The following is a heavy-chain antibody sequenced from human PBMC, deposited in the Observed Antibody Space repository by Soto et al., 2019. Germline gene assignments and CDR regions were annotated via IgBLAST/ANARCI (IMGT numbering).Heavy chain of an antibody. CDR3: ARGAGLFDY. Sequence: QVHLQESGPGLVKPSETLSLTCTVSGGSVSSGSYYWSWIRQPPGRGLEWIGYIYYSGSTNYNPSLKIRVTMSVDTSKNQFSLRLSSVTAADTAVYYCARGAGLFDYWGQGTLVTVSS. V-gene: IGHV4-61*01. CDR2: IYYSGST. CDR1: GGSVSSGSYY. D-gene: IGHD3-16*01. J-gene: IGHJ4*02.